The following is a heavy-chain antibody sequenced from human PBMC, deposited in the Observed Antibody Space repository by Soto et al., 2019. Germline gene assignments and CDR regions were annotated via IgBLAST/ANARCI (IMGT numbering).Heavy chain of an antibody. D-gene: IGHD4-17*01. CDR3: ARAPGFYGDFFDY. V-gene: IGHV3-20*04. CDR2: INRDGGST. Sequence: GGSLRLSCAASGFPFDDYGMSWVRQTPGKGLEWVSGINRDGGSTGYADSVKGRFTISRDNAKNSLYLQVNSLRAEDTAFYYCARAPGFYGDFFDYWGQGTLVTVSS. J-gene: IGHJ4*02. CDR1: GFPFDDYG.